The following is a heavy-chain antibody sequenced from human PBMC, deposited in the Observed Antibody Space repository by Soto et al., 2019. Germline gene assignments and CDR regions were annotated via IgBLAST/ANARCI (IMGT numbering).Heavy chain of an antibody. CDR1: GFTFSSYG. Sequence: GGSLRLSCAASGFTFSSYGMHWFRQAPGKGLEWVAVIWYDGSNKYYADSVKGRFTISRDNSKNTLYLQMNSLRAEDTAVYYCARASIAGLGLGLGAFDIWGQGTMVTGS. J-gene: IGHJ3*02. V-gene: IGHV3-33*01. CDR2: IWYDGSNK. D-gene: IGHD6-6*01. CDR3: ARASIAGLGLGLGAFDI.